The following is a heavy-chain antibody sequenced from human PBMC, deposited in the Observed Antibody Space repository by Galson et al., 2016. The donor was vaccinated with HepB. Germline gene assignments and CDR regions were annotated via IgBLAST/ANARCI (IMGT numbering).Heavy chain of an antibody. V-gene: IGHV3-23*01. D-gene: IGHD3-10*01. CDR2: VNQSGDRT. Sequence: SLRLSCAASGFSFSSYTMGWVRQAPGKGLEWVSDVNQSGDRTYYADSVKGRFAISRDNSMNTLSLQMSSLRAEDTALYYCAKAMIHGSSYDYWGQGTQVTVSS. CDR3: AKAMIHGSSYDY. CDR1: GFSFSSYT. J-gene: IGHJ4*02.